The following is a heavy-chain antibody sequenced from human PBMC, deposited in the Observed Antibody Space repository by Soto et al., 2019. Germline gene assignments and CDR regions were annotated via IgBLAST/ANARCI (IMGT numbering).Heavy chain of an antibody. CDR2: MNPNSGNT. CDR1: GYTFTSYD. D-gene: IGHD3-16*01. J-gene: IGHJ3*02. CDR3: YWGRDAFDI. Sequence: QVQLVQSGAEVKKPGASVKVSCKASGYTFTSYDINWVRQATGQGLQWMGWMNPNSGNTGNAQKFQGRVTMTRHTSISTAYMELSSLRSEDTAGYYCYWGRDAFDIWGQGTMVTVSS. V-gene: IGHV1-8*01.